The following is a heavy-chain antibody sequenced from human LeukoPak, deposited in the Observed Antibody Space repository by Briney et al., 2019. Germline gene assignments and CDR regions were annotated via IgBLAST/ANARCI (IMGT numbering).Heavy chain of an antibody. CDR1: GFTSSSYA. V-gene: IGHV3-30*04. CDR2: ISYDGSDK. CDR3: AREGSYGLDY. D-gene: IGHD5-18*01. J-gene: IGHJ4*02. Sequence: GGSLRLSCAVSGFTSSSYAMHWVRQAPGKGLEWVALISYDGSDKYYADSVKGRFTISRDNSKNTLYLQMNSLRAEDTAAYYCAREGSYGLDYWGQGTLVTVSS.